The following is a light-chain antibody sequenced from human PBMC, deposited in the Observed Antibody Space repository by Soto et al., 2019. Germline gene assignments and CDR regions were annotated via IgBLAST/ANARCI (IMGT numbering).Light chain of an antibody. CDR2: GNS. Sequence: QSVLTQPPSVSGAPGQRVTISCTGSSSNIGAGYDVHWYQQLPGTAPKLLIYGNSNRPSGVPDRFSGSKSGTSASIAITGLQAEDEADYYCQSYDSSVSKVVFGGGTQLTVL. J-gene: IGLJ2*01. V-gene: IGLV1-40*01. CDR1: SSNIGAGYD. CDR3: QSYDSSVSKVV.